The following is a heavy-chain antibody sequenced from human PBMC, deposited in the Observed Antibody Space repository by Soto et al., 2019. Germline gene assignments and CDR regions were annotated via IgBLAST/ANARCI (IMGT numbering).Heavy chain of an antibody. V-gene: IGHV3-7*01. J-gene: IGHJ4*02. CDR2: IKQDGSEK. CDR3: ARAGYYDILTAPRS. CDR1: GFTFSSYW. D-gene: IGHD3-9*01. Sequence: EVQLVESGGGLVQPGGSLRLSCAASGFTFSSYWMSWVRQAPGKGLEWVANIKQDGSEKYYVDSVKGRFTISRDNAKNSLYLQMNSLRAEDTAVYYCARAGYYDILTAPRSWGQGTLVTVSS.